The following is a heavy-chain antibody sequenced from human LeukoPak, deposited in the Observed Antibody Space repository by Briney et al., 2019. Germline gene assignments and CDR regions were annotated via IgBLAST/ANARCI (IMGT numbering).Heavy chain of an antibody. D-gene: IGHD1-26*01. V-gene: IGHV3-74*01. CDR3: ARGGTSGSLNY. J-gene: IGHJ4*02. CDR2: INSDGSST. CDR1: GFTFSSYL. Sequence: GGSLSLSCAASGFTFSSYLMPWVRQAPGKGLVWVSRINSDGSSTNYADSVKGRFTISRDNAKNTLYLQMNSLRGEDTAVYYCARGGTSGSLNYWGRGILVTVSS.